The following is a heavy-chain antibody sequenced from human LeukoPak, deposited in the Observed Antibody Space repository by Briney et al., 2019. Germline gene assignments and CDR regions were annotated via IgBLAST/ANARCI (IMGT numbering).Heavy chain of an antibody. Sequence: GESLKISCKGSGYSFTTHWIGWVRQMPGKGLEWMGIIYPGDSDTRYSPSFQGQVIISADKSISTAYLQWSSLKASDTAMYYCARRYYDILTGPGAFDIWSQGTMVTVSS. V-gene: IGHV5-51*01. J-gene: IGHJ3*02. D-gene: IGHD3-9*01. CDR2: IYPGDSDT. CDR3: ARRYYDILTGPGAFDI. CDR1: GYSFTTHW.